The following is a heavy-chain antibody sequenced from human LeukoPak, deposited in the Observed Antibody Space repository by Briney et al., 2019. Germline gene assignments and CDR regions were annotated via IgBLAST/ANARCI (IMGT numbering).Heavy chain of an antibody. Sequence: GASVKVSCKASGYTFTSYAIQWVRQAPGQRLEWMGWINAGHGNTKYSQKFQGRVTMTRDTSTSTVYMELSSLRSEDTAVYYCARVSCSGGSCYDLFDYWGQGTLVTVSS. CDR3: ARVSCSGGSCYDLFDY. V-gene: IGHV1-3*01. CDR1: GYTFTSYA. D-gene: IGHD2-15*01. J-gene: IGHJ4*02. CDR2: INAGHGNT.